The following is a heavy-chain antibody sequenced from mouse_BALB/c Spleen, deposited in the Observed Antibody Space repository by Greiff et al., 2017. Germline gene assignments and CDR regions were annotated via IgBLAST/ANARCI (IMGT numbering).Heavy chain of an antibody. D-gene: IGHD2-2*01. J-gene: IGHJ2*01. CDR3: ARDGYPDY. CDR2: IRNKANGYTT. Sequence: EVMLVESGGGLVQPGGSLRLSCATSGFTFTDYYMSWVRQPPGKALEWLGFIRNKANGYTTEYSASVKGRFTISRDNSQSILYLQMNTLRAEDSATYCCARDGYPDYWGQGTTLTVSS. CDR1: GFTFTDYY. V-gene: IGHV7-3*02.